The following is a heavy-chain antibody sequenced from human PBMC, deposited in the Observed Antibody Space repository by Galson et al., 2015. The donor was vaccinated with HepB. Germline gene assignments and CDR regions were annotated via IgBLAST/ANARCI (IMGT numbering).Heavy chain of an antibody. CDR1: GFIFTNYN. CDR3: VRDAPLGTPFDY. Sequence: GSLRLSCAGSGFIFTNYNMNWVRQAPGKGLEWVASISTTSDYTYYADSVKGRFTISRDNAKNSLYLQVNSLRSEDTAMYYCVRDAPLGTPFDYWGQGTLVTVSS. V-gene: IGHV3-21*01. CDR2: ISTTSDYT. D-gene: IGHD7-27*01. J-gene: IGHJ4*02.